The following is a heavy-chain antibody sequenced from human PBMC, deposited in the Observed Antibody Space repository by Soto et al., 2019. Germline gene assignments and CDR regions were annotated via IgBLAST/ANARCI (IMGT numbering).Heavy chain of an antibody. J-gene: IGHJ4*02. D-gene: IGHD2-2*01. V-gene: IGHV3-7*01. Sequence: GGSLRLSRAASGFTFSSYWMSWVRQAPGKGLEWVANINQGGSQKYYVDSVKGRFTISRDNAKNSLYLQMNSLRAEDTAVYYCARIYCSTTSCYYDYWGQGTLVTVSS. CDR3: ARIYCSTTSCYYDY. CDR1: GFTFSSYW. CDR2: INQGGSQK.